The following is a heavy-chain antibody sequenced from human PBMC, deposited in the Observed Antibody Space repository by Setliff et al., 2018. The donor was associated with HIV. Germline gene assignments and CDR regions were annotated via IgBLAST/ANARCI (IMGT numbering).Heavy chain of an antibody. D-gene: IGHD3-3*01. Sequence: PSETLSLTCTVSGGSISSHYWSWIRQPPGKGLEWIGSIYYSGSTNYNPSLKSRVTISVDTSKNQFSLKLSSVTAADTAVYYCARDPVPQKRNNFWSGYSDYWGQGTLVPSPQ. CDR3: ARDPVPQKRNNFWSGYSDY. CDR1: GGSISSHY. CDR2: IYYSGST. J-gene: IGHJ4*02. V-gene: IGHV4-59*11.